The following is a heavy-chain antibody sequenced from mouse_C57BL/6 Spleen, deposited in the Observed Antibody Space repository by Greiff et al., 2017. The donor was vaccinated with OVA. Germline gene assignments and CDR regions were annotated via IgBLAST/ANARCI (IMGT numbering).Heavy chain of an antibody. CDR3: TRGDYDPWYFDV. J-gene: IGHJ1*03. D-gene: IGHD2-4*01. CDR1: GYTFTSYW. V-gene: IGHV1-5*01. CDR2: IYPGNSDT. Sequence: VQLQQSGTVLARPGASVKMSCKTSGYTFTSYWMHWVKQRPGQGLEWIGAIYPGNSDTSYNQKFKGKAKLTAVTSASTAYMELSSLTNEDSAVYYCTRGDYDPWYFDVWGTGTTVTVSS.